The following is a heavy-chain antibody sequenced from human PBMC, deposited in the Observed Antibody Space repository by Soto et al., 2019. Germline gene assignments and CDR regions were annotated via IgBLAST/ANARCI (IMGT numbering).Heavy chain of an antibody. CDR2: IKQDGSEK. V-gene: IGHV3-7*01. Sequence: EVQLVESGGGLVQPGGSLRLSCAASGFTFSSYWMSWVRQAPGKGLEWVANIKQDGSEKYYVDSVKGRFTISRDNAKNSLYMQMNSVSAEDTAVYYCARPTIYCSSTSCYRGSSWYNYWGQGTLVTVSS. J-gene: IGHJ4*02. CDR1: GFTFSSYW. D-gene: IGHD2-2*02. CDR3: ARPTIYCSSTSCYRGSSWYNY.